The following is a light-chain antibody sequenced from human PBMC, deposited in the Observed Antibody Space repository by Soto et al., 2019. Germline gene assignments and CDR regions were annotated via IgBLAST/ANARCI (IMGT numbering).Light chain of an antibody. CDR1: QSVGTY. CDR3: QQRSIWPPA. CDR2: DSS. Sequence: EIVLTQSPATLSLSPGERATLSCRASQSVGTYLAWYQQKPGQAPRLLIYDSSKRATDIPARFSGSGSGTAFTLTISSLEPEDFAVYYCQQRSIWPPAFGGGTKVEIK. J-gene: IGKJ4*01. V-gene: IGKV3-11*01.